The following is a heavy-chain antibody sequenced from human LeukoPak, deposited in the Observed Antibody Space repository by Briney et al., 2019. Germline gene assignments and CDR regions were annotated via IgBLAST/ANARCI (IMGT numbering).Heavy chain of an antibody. J-gene: IGHJ6*03. CDR3: ARGGYYYDSRGYPYYMDV. CDR2: INPNSGGT. Sequence: GASVKVSCKASGYTFTGYYMHWVRQAPGQGLEWMGWINPNSGGTNYAQKFQGRVTMTRDTSISTAYMELSRLRSDDTAVYYCARGGYYYDSRGYPYYMDVWGKGTTVTISS. D-gene: IGHD3-22*01. V-gene: IGHV1-2*02. CDR1: GYTFTGYY.